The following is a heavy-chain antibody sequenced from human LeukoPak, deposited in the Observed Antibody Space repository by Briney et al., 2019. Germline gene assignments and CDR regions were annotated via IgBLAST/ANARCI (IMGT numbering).Heavy chain of an antibody. Sequence: GGSLRPSCAASGFTFSSYWMTWVRQGPGKGLEWVANIKQDGSEKYYVDSVKGRFTISRDNAKNSLYLLMNSLRADDTAVYYCAKDGIRYYYDSSGYYGDYWGQGTLVTVSS. V-gene: IGHV3-7*05. CDR1: GFTFSSYW. D-gene: IGHD3-22*01. J-gene: IGHJ4*02. CDR2: IKQDGSEK. CDR3: AKDGIRYYYDSSGYYGDY.